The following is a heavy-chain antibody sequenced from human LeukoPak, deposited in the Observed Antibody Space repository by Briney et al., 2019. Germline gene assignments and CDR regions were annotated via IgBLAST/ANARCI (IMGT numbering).Heavy chain of an antibody. CDR3: ARVAQGYYFDY. Sequence: SETLSLTCTVSGGSISSGSYYWSWIRQPAGKGLEWIGEIFHSGSTNYNPSLKSRVTISVDKSKNQFSLKLNSVTAADTAVYYCARVAQGYYFDYWGQGTLVTVSS. V-gene: IGHV4-61*10. J-gene: IGHJ4*02. CDR1: GGSISSGSYY. CDR2: IFHSGST.